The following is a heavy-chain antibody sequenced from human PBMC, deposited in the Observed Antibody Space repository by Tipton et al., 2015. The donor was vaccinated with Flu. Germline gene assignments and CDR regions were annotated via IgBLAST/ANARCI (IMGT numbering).Heavy chain of an antibody. CDR2: ISYSGIT. Sequence: TLSLTCTVSGGSIDKSGYYWGWVRQPPGKGLEWVGHISYSGITNYNPSLTSRVTISADTSKNQFSLKLSSVSAADTAVYYCARRSVAGPYNWFDPWGQGTLVTVSS. V-gene: IGHV4-61*05. CDR1: GGSIDKSGYY. J-gene: IGHJ5*02. D-gene: IGHD6-13*01. CDR3: ARRSVAGPYNWFDP.